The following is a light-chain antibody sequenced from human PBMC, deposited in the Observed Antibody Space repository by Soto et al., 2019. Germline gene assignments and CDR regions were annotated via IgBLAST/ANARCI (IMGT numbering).Light chain of an antibody. Sequence: EIVLTQSPGTLSLSPGERATLSCRASQSVSSSYLAWYQQKPGQAPRLLIYGASSRATGIRDRFSGSGSGTDFTLTISRLEPEDFAVYYCQQYGRSPATFGQGTRLEIK. J-gene: IGKJ5*01. CDR1: QSVSSSY. CDR3: QQYGRSPAT. CDR2: GAS. V-gene: IGKV3-20*01.